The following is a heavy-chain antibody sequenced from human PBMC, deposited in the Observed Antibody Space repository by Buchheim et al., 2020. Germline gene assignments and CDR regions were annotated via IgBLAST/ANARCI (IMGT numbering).Heavy chain of an antibody. Sequence: QVQLQQWGAGLLKPSETLSLTCAVYGGSFSGYYWSWIRQPPGKGLEWIGEINHSGSTNYNPSLKSRVTISVDTSKNQFSLKLSSVTAADTAVYYCARGGRGYYSGGSCRNWFDPWGQGTL. J-gene: IGHJ5*02. D-gene: IGHD2-15*01. CDR2: INHSGST. V-gene: IGHV4-34*01. CDR3: ARGGRGYYSGGSCRNWFDP. CDR1: GGSFSGYY.